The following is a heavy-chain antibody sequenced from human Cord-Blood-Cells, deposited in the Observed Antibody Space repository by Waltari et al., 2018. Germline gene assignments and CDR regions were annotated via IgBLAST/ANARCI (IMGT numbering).Heavy chain of an antibody. Sequence: QVQLVQSGAEVKKPGDSVEVSCQASGYNFTRYDIHRVRQATGQGLEWLGWMNPNSGNTGYAQKFQGRVTMTRNTSRSTAYMELSSLRSEDTAVYYCARGAGAVAGADYWGQGTLVTVSS. J-gene: IGHJ4*02. CDR2: MNPNSGNT. D-gene: IGHD6-19*01. V-gene: IGHV1-8*01. CDR3: ARGAGAVAGADY. CDR1: GYNFTRYD.